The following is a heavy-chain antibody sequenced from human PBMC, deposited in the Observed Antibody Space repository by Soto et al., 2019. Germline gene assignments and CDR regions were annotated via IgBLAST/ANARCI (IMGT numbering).Heavy chain of an antibody. CDR3: AKARHSTSWYGLEADF. V-gene: IGHV3-30*09. J-gene: IGHJ4*02. CDR2: ISYGGDNK. Sequence: QVQLVESGGGVVQPGRSLRLSCAASGFIFSEYAMHWVRQAPGKGLEWVAVISYGGDNKYYADSVRGRFAISRDNLKNTLDLQMNSLNPEDTAMYHCAKARHSTSWYGLEADFWGQGTLVTVSS. CDR1: GFIFSEYA. D-gene: IGHD6-13*01.